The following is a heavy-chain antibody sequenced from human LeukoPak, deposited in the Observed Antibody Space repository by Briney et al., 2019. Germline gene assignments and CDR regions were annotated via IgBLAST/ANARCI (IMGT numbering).Heavy chain of an antibody. CDR1: GFTFSDYY. CDR3: ARAASGTTGPYYYYYYMDV. V-gene: IGHV3-11*04. Sequence: GGSLRLSCAASGFTFSDYYMSWIRQAPGKGLEWVSYISSSGSTMYYADSVKGRFTISRDNAKNSLYLQMNSLRAEDTAVYYCARAASGTTGPYYYYYYMDVWGKGTTVTVSS. D-gene: IGHD1-1*01. J-gene: IGHJ6*03. CDR2: ISSSGSTM.